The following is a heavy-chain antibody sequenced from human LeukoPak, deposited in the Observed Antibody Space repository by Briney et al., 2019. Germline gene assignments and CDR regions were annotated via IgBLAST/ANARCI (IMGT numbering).Heavy chain of an antibody. Sequence: SETLSLTCTVSGGSISSYYWSWIRQPPGKGLEWIGYIYYSGSTSYNPSLKSRVTISVDTSKNQFSLKLSSVTAADTAVYHCARDQSGGYYFDYWGQGTLVTVSS. CDR3: ARDQSGGYYFDY. CDR2: IYYSGST. V-gene: IGHV4-59*01. CDR1: GGSISSYY. J-gene: IGHJ4*02. D-gene: IGHD3-10*01.